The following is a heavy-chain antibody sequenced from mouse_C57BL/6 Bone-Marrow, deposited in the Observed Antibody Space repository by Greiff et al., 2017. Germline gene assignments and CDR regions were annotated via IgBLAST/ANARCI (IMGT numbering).Heavy chain of an antibody. CDR1: GYAFTNYL. V-gene: IGHV1-54*01. Sequence: QVQLQQSGAELVRPGTSVKVSCKASGYAFTNYLIEWVKQRPGQGLEWIGVINPGSGGTNYNEKFKGKATLTADKSSSTAYMQRSSLTSEASAVYFCAAYSNYVSWFAYWGQGTLVTVSA. CDR2: INPGSGGT. J-gene: IGHJ3*01. CDR3: AAYSNYVSWFAY. D-gene: IGHD2-5*01.